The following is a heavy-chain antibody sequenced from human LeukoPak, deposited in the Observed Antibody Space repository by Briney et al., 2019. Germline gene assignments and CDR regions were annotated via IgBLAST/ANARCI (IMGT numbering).Heavy chain of an antibody. D-gene: IGHD3-22*01. Sequence: SETLPLTCTVSGGSISSGRYFWSWIRQPAGKGLEWIGRIYTSGGTNYNPSLKSRVTISVDTSKNQFSLKLSSVTAADTAVYYCARAHWYYYDSSGYYPFDYWGQGTLVTVSS. V-gene: IGHV4-61*02. J-gene: IGHJ4*02. CDR2: IYTSGGT. CDR3: ARAHWYYYDSSGYYPFDY. CDR1: GGSISSGRYF.